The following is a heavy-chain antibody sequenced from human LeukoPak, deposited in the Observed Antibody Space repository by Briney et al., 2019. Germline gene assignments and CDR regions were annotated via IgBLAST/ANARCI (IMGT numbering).Heavy chain of an antibody. CDR2: INHSGST. CDR1: GGSFSGYY. V-gene: IGHV4-34*01. Sequence: PSETLSLTCAVYGGSFSGYYWSWIRQPPGKGLEWIGEINHSGSTNYNPSLKSRVTISVDTSKNQFSLKLSSVTAADTAVYYCARGRRYSGSYKYYFDYWGQGTLVTVSS. J-gene: IGHJ4*02. D-gene: IGHD1-26*01. CDR3: ARGRRYSGSYKYYFDY.